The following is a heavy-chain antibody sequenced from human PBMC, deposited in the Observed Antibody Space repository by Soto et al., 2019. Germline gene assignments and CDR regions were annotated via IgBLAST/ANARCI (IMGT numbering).Heavy chain of an antibody. CDR1: GYSXTSYW. J-gene: IGHJ6*02. V-gene: IGHV5-51*01. CDR3: ARRRIDYGSGSPNYYYYGMDV. Sequence: PGESLKFSCKGSGYSXTSYWIGWVRQMPGKGLEWMGIIYPGDSDTRYSPSFQGQVTISADKSISTAYLQWSSLKASDTAMYYCARRRIDYGSGSPNYYYYGMDVWGQGTTVTVSS. CDR2: IYPGDSDT. D-gene: IGHD3-10*01.